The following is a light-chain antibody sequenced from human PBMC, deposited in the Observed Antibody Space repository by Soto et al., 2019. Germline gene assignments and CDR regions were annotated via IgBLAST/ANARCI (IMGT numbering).Light chain of an antibody. V-gene: IGLV1-40*01. CDR2: GNS. J-gene: IGLJ3*02. CDR1: SSNIGAGYD. Sequence: QSVLTQPPSVSGAPGQRVTISCTGSSSNIGAGYDVHWYQQLPGTATKILIYGNSNRPSGVPDRFSGSKSGTSASLAITGLQAEDEADYYCQSYDSSLSVWVFGGGTKLTVL. CDR3: QSYDSSLSVWV.